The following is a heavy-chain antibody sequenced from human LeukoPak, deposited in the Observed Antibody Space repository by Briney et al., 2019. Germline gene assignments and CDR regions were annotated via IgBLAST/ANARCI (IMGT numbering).Heavy chain of an antibody. CDR1: GDSFSSNSVA. CDR3: ARVSSDAGFDF. J-gene: IGHJ4*02. V-gene: IGHV6-1*01. D-gene: IGHD6-25*01. CDR2: TYYRSKWYN. Sequence: SQTLSLTCAISGDSFSSNSVAWTWLRQSPSRGLEWLGRTYYRSKWYNDYAVSVNSRITINADTSRNQFSLQLNSVTPEDTAVYYCARVSSDAGFDFWGQGTLVTVSS.